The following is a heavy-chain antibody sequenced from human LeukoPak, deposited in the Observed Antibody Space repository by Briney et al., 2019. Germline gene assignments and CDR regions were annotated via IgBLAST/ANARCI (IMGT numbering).Heavy chain of an antibody. CDR1: GYTFTKYG. V-gene: IGHV7-4-1*02. D-gene: IGHD2-8*01. CDR3: ARGIGIGTVLMVHGNMDV. Sequence: ASVKVSCKATGYTFTKYGVYWVRQAPGQGLEWMGWINTDTGNPTYAQGFTGRFVFSLDTSVSTTYLQISSLKPEDTAVYYCARGIGIGTVLMVHGNMDVWGKGTTVTVSS. J-gene: IGHJ6*03. CDR2: INTDTGNP.